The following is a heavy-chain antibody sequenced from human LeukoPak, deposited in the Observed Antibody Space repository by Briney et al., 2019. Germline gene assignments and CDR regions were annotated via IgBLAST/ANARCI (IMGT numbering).Heavy chain of an antibody. CDR1: GYTFTSYG. V-gene: IGHV1-18*01. CDR2: ISAYNGNT. CDR3: ARGAERWLQGGYFDY. D-gene: IGHD5-24*01. Sequence: ASVKVSCKASGYTFTSYGISWVRQAPGQGLEWMGWISAYNGNTNYAQKLQGRVTMTTDTSTSTAYMELRSLRSDDTAVYYCARGAERWLQGGYFDYWGQGTLVTVSS. J-gene: IGHJ4*02.